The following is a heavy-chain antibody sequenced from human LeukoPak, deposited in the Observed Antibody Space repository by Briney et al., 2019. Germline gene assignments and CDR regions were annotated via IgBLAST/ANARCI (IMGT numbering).Heavy chain of an antibody. Sequence: HPGRSLRLSCAASGFTFTNYAMSWVRQAPGKGLEWVSGLSGDGTVTYYAHSVKGRFTISRDNSKNTLFLQMDSLSADDTAVYYCTKAHASSGYTHRDSDYWGQGTLVTVSS. CDR3: TKAHASSGYTHRDSDY. V-gene: IGHV3-23*01. CDR1: GFTFTNYA. D-gene: IGHD3-22*01. CDR2: LSGDGTVT. J-gene: IGHJ4*02.